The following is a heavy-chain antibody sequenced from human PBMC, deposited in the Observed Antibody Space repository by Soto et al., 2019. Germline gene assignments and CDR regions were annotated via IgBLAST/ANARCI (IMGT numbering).Heavy chain of an antibody. Sequence: QLQLQESGPGLVKPSETLSLTCTVSGGSISDDTYYWGWIRQPPGKGLEWIGSIYYSGTSSYNPSLKSRVTMSVDTSKKQLSLRLSSVTAADTAVYYCVRLHCYSPNCVPLDPWGQGTLVIVSS. J-gene: IGHJ5*02. CDR3: VRLHCYSPNCVPLDP. D-gene: IGHD2-2*01. CDR2: IYYSGTS. CDR1: GGSISDDTYY. V-gene: IGHV4-39*01.